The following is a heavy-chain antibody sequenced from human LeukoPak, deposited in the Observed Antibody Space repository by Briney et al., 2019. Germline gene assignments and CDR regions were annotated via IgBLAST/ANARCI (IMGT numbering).Heavy chain of an antibody. CDR2: INPNSGGT. V-gene: IGHV1-2*02. J-gene: IGHJ4*02. CDR1: GYTFTSYG. Sequence: ASVKVSCKASGYTFTSYGISWVRQAPGQGLEWMGWINPNSGGTNYAQKFQGRVTMTRDTSISTAYMELSRLRSDDTAVYYCASHYCSSTSCLQEPFDYWGQGTLVTVSS. CDR3: ASHYCSSTSCLQEPFDY. D-gene: IGHD2-2*01.